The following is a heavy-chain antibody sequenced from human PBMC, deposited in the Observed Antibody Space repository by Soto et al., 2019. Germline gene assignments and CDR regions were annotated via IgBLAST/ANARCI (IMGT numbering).Heavy chain of an antibody. Sequence: GATVKVSCKASGYTFTSYGISWVRQARGQGLEWMGWISAYNGNTNYAQKFQGRVTITADESTSTAYMELSSLRSEDTAVYDCARRQYYYDKGGQDYYGMDVWGQGTTVTVSS. D-gene: IGHD3-22*01. CDR3: ARRQYYYDKGGQDYYGMDV. CDR1: GYTFTSYG. J-gene: IGHJ6*02. CDR2: ISAYNGNT. V-gene: IGHV1-18*04.